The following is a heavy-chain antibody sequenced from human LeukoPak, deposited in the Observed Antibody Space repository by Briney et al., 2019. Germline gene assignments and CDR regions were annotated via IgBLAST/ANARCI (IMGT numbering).Heavy chain of an antibody. CDR3: ADVRGVISSSVDY. V-gene: IGHV3-23*01. D-gene: IGHD3-10*01. Sequence: GGSLRLSCAASGFTFSSYAMSWVRQAPGKGLEWVSAISGSGGSTYYADSVKGRFTISRDNSKNTLYLQMSSLRAEDTAVYYCADVRGVISSSVDYWGQGTLVTVSS. J-gene: IGHJ4*02. CDR2: ISGSGGST. CDR1: GFTFSSYA.